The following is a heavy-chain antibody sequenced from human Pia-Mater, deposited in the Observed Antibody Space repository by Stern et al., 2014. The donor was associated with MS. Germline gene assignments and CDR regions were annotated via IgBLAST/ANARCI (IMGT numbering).Heavy chain of an antibody. Sequence: VQLEESGGGLVKPGGSLRLSCAASGFTFSDYYMSWIRQTPGKGLEWLSYISNSGSAGYFADSGKGRTTISRDNANNSLLLQMSSLRAEDSAIYYCARGGAVAGGVYSYYGMDVWGQGTTVTVSS. CDR3: ARGGAVAGGVYSYYGMDV. CDR2: ISNSGSAG. D-gene: IGHD6-19*01. J-gene: IGHJ6*02. V-gene: IGHV3-11*01. CDR1: GFTFSDYY.